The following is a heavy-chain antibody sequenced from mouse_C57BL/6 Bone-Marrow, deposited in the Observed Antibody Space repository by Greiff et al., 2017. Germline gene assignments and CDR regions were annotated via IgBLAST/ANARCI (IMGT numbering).Heavy chain of an antibody. D-gene: IGHD2-1*01. Sequence: EVQLVESGGGLLKPGESLKLSCAASGFTFSSYAMSLVRQTPAKRLGWVATVSDGCSYTYYPDNLKGRFTIYRDTAKNNLYLQMIHMKSEDTAMYYCARDYSDYWGKGTSVTVSS. CDR2: VSDGCSYT. J-gene: IGHJ4*01. V-gene: IGHV5-4*01. CDR3: ARDYSDY. CDR1: GFTFSSYA.